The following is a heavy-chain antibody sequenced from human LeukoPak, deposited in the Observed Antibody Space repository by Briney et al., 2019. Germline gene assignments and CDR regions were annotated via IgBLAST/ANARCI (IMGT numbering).Heavy chain of an antibody. CDR2: INHSGST. Sequence: SETLSLTCAVCGGSFSDYYWTWIRQPPGKGLEWIGEINHSGSTNYNPSLKSRVTISLDTSKNQFSLKLSSVTAADTTVYYCARVGITGYHFDYWGQGTLVTVSS. J-gene: IGHJ4*02. CDR3: ARVGITGYHFDY. CDR1: GGSFSDYY. D-gene: IGHD1-20*01. V-gene: IGHV4-34*01.